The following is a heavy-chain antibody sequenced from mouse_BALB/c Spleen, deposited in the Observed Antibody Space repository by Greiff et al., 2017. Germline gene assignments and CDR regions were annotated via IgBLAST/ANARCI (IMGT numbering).Heavy chain of an antibody. J-gene: IGHJ4*01. D-gene: IGHD2-1*01. CDR2: INPSTGYT. Sequence: VQLQQSGAELAKPGASVKMSCKASGYTFTSYWMHWVKQRPGQGLEWIGYINPSTGYTEYNQKFKDKATLTADKSSSTAYMQLSSLTSEDSAVYYCARWGNYRAMDYWGQGTSVTVSS. CDR1: GYTFTSYW. V-gene: IGHV1-7*01. CDR3: ARWGNYRAMDY.